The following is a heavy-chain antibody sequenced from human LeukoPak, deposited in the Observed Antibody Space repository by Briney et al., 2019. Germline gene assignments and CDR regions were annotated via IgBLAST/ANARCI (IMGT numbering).Heavy chain of an antibody. V-gene: IGHV3-30*01. CDR3: ARAGMDA. Sequence: GGSLRLSCAVSGFTFNRYAMHWVRQAPDKGLEWVAVISYDGSNKYHADSVKGRFTISRDNSKNTLYLQMNSLRAEDTAVYYCARAGMDAWGQGTTVTVSS. J-gene: IGHJ6*02. CDR2: ISYDGSNK. CDR1: GFTFNRYA.